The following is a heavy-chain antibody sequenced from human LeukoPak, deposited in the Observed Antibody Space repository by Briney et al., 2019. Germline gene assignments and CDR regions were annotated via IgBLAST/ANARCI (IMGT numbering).Heavy chain of an antibody. CDR3: ARGYDSSAYYPFNY. J-gene: IGHJ4*02. Sequence: SETLSLTCVVSGGSLSTHHWSWIRQSPGRGLEWIGYISDSGSTNYNPSLKSRVTISVDTSKNQFSLMLSSVTAADAAVYYCARGYDSSAYYPFNYWGQGALVTVSS. D-gene: IGHD3-22*01. CDR2: ISDSGST. V-gene: IGHV4-59*11. CDR1: GGSLSTHH.